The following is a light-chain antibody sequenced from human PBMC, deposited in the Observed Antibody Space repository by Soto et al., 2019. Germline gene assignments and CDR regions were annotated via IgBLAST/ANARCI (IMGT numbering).Light chain of an antibody. CDR2: DDS. CDR3: AAWDDTLNAWV. J-gene: IGLJ3*02. V-gene: IGLV3-21*02. CDR1: NIGSKS. Sequence: SYELTQPPSVSVAPGQTARITCGGNNIGSKSVHWYQQKPGQAPVLVVYDDSDRPSGIPEGFSGSNSGNTATLTISRVEAGDEADYYCAAWDDTLNAWVFGGGTKLTVL.